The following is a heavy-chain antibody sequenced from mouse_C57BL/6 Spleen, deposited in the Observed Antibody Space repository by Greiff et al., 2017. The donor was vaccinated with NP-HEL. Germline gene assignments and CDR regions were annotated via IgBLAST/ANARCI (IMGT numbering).Heavy chain of an antibody. CDR3: ARTAQARYVDV. D-gene: IGHD3-2*02. Sequence: QVQLQQPGAELVMPGASVKLSCKASGYTFTSYWMHWVKQRPGQGLEWIGEIDPSDSYTNYNQKFKGKSTLTVDKSSSTAYMQLSSLTSEDSAVYYCARTAQARYVDVWGTGTTVTVSS. V-gene: IGHV1-69*01. CDR1: GYTFTSYW. CDR2: IDPSDSYT. J-gene: IGHJ1*03.